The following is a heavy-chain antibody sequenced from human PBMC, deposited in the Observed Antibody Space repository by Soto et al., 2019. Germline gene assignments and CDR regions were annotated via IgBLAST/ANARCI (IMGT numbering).Heavy chain of an antibody. CDR3: AIHSSGWYRPFDY. CDR2: ISGSGGST. CDR1: GLTFSSYA. D-gene: IGHD6-19*01. V-gene: IGHV3-23*01. Sequence: PGGSLILSCAASGLTFSSYAMSWVRQAPGKGLEWVPAISGSGGSTYYADSVKGRFTISRDNSKNTLYLQMNSLRAEDTAVYYCAIHSSGWYRPFDYWRQGTLVPVSS. J-gene: IGHJ4*02.